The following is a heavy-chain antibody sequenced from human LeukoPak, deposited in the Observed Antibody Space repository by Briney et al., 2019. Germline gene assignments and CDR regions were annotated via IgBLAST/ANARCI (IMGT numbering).Heavy chain of an antibody. J-gene: IGHJ3*02. CDR2: INHSGST. Sequence: SETRSLTCAVYGGSFSGYYWSWIRQPPGKGLEWIGEINHSGSTNYNPSLKSRVTISVDTSKNQFSLKLSSVTAADTAVYYCARTTIAFDIWGQGTMVTVSS. D-gene: IGHD1-14*01. CDR3: ARTTIAFDI. V-gene: IGHV4-34*01. CDR1: GGSFSGYY.